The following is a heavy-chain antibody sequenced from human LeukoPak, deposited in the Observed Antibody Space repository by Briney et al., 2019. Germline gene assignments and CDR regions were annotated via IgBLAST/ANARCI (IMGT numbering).Heavy chain of an antibody. D-gene: IGHD2-15*01. J-gene: IGHJ4*02. CDR3: VKVGDCSGGSCYWNYFDY. CDR1: GFTFCSYA. Sequence: GGSLRLSCSASGFTFCSYAMYWVRQAPGKRLEYVSVIGRDGGNIFYAVSVKGRFTISRDNSKNTLYLQMSSLRAEDTAVYYCVKVGDCSGGSCYWNYFDYWGQGTLVAVSS. CDR2: IGRDGGNI. V-gene: IGHV3-64D*06.